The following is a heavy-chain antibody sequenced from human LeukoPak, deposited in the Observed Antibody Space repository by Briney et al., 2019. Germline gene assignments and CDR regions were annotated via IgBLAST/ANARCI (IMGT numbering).Heavy chain of an antibody. CDR3: ARGRSRGASLIDY. CDR1: GYTFTGYY. CDR2: INPNSGGT. Sequence: ASVNVSCKASGYTFTGYYMHWVRQAPGQGLEWMGWINPNSGGTNYAQKFQGRVTMTRDTSISTAYMELSRLRSDDTAVYYCARGRSRGASLIDYWGQGTLVTVSS. V-gene: IGHV1-2*02. D-gene: IGHD1-26*01. J-gene: IGHJ4*02.